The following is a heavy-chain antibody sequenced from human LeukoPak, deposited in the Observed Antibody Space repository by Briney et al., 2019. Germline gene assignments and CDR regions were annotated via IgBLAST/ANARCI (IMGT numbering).Heavy chain of an antibody. J-gene: IGHJ6*03. V-gene: IGHV4-34*01. Sequence: SETLSLTCAVYGGSFSGYCWSWIRQPPGKGLEWIGEINHSGSTNYNPSLKSRVTISVDTSKNQFSLKLSSVTAADTAVYYCARVRRQWLVRYYYYYMDVWGKGTTVTVSS. CDR3: ARVRRQWLVRYYYYYMDV. CDR1: GGSFSGYC. CDR2: INHSGST. D-gene: IGHD6-19*01.